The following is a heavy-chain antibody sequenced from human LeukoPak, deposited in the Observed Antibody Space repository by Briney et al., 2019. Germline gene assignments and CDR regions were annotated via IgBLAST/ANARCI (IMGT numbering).Heavy chain of an antibody. Sequence: PSETLSLTRTVSDGSISNYYWSWIRQPPGKGLEWIGYIYTSGSTNYNPSLKSRVTISVDTSKNQFSLKLSSVTAADTAVYYCARHLTGSSVCIEYWGQGTLVTVSS. CDR1: DGSISNYY. V-gene: IGHV4-4*09. CDR2: IYTSGST. J-gene: IGHJ4*02. D-gene: IGHD2-8*02. CDR3: ARHLTGSSVCIEY.